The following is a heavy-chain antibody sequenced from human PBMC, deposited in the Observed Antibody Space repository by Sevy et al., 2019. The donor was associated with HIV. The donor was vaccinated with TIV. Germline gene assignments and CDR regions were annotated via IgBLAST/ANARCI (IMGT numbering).Heavy chain of an antibody. CDR3: ASGSLDSTGYPFDY. CDR2: ISSSGSYI. D-gene: IGHD3-22*01. J-gene: IGHJ4*02. CDR1: GFTFSAST. Sequence: GGSLRLSCAASGFTFSASTINWVRQAPGKGLEWISSISSSGSYIHYADSVKGRFTISRDNAKSSLYLQMHSLRAEDTAVYYCASGSLDSTGYPFDYWGQGTLVTVSS. V-gene: IGHV3-21*01.